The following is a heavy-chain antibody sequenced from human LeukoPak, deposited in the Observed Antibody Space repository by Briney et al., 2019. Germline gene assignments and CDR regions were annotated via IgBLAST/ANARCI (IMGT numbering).Heavy chain of an antibody. CDR1: GFTFSSYA. D-gene: IGHD6-19*01. Sequence: GGSLRLSCAASGFTFSSYAMSWVHRAPGKGLEWVSVISGSGGSTYYADSVKGRFTISRDNSKNTLYLQMNSLRAEDTAVYYCAKADSSGWYPVYWGQGTLVTVSS. V-gene: IGHV3-23*01. CDR3: AKADSSGWYPVY. J-gene: IGHJ4*02. CDR2: ISGSGGST.